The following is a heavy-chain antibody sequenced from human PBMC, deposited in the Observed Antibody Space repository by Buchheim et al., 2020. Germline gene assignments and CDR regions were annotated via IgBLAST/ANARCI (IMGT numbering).Heavy chain of an antibody. CDR1: GFTFSSYA. J-gene: IGHJ4*02. CDR3: AKNYDILTGYPTFDY. CDR2: ISGSGGCT. Sequence: EVQLLESGGGLVQPGGSLRLSCAASGFTFSSYAMSWVRQAPGKGLELVSAISGSGGCTYYAEYVQGRFTISRDTSHNKLYLQMNSLRAEDTAVYYCAKNYDILTGYPTFDYWGQGTL. D-gene: IGHD3-9*01. V-gene: IGHV3-23*01.